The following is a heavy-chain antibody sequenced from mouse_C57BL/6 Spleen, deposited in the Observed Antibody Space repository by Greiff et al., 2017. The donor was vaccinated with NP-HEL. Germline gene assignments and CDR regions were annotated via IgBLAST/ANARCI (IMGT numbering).Heavy chain of an antibody. D-gene: IGHD1-1*01. CDR2: IDPGTGGT. Sequence: QVQLQQSGAELVRPGASVTLSCKASGYTFTDYEMHWVKQTPVHGLEWIGAIDPGTGGTAYNQKFKGKAILTADKSSRTAYMELRSLTSEDSAVYYCTGRGLLRYPFAYWGQGTLVTVSA. J-gene: IGHJ3*01. CDR1: GYTFTDYE. CDR3: TGRGLLRYPFAY. V-gene: IGHV1-15*01.